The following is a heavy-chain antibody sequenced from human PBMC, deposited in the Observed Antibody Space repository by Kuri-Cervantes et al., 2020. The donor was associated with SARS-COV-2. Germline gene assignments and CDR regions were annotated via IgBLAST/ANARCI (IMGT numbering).Heavy chain of an antibody. CDR3: AKARHYYGDYANGRWYFDL. CDR1: GFTFSSYA. J-gene: IGHJ2*01. CDR2: ISGSGGST. V-gene: IGHV3-23*01. Sequence: GESLKISCAASGFTFSSYAIGWVRQAPGKGLEWVSAISGSGGSTYYADSVKGRFTISRDNSKNTLYLQMNSLRGEDTAVYYWAKARHYYGDYANGRWYFDLWGRGTLVTVSS. D-gene: IGHD4-17*01.